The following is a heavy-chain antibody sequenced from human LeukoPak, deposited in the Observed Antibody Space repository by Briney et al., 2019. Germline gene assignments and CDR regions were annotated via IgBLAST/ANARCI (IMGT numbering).Heavy chain of an antibody. CDR2: ISHSGAT. V-gene: IGHV3-23*01. CDR3: ARRSHASPAGYSPFFDS. Sequence: GGSLRLSCAGSGFPFSSYTINWVRQGPGKGMEWASTISHSGATYYADSVKGRFTISMDNAKNTVFLQMHSLRAEDTALYFCARRSHASPAGYSPFFDSWGQGTLVTVSS. D-gene: IGHD6-13*01. J-gene: IGHJ4*02. CDR1: GFPFSSYT.